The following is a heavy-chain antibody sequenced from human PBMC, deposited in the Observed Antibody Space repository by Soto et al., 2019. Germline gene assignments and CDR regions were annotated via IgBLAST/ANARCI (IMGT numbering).Heavy chain of an antibody. Sequence: EVQLLESGGGLVQPGGSLRLSCAASGFTFSSYAMSWVRQAPGKGLEWVSAISGSGGSTYYADSVKGRFTISRDNSKNMLYLQMNSLRAEDTAVYYCANMYYYDSSGYYNDAFDIWGQGTMVTVSS. V-gene: IGHV3-23*01. D-gene: IGHD3-22*01. CDR3: ANMYYYDSSGYYNDAFDI. CDR2: ISGSGGST. J-gene: IGHJ3*02. CDR1: GFTFSSYA.